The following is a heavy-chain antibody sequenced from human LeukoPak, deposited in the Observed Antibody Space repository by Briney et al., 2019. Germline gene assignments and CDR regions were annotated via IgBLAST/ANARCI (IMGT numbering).Heavy chain of an antibody. J-gene: IGHJ3*02. Sequence: GGSLRLSCAASGFTFSSYSMNWVRQAPGKGLEWVSGISWNSGSIGYADSVKGRFTISRDNAKNSLYLQINSLRAEDTAVYYCYSYFDAFDIWGQGTMVTVSS. CDR2: ISWNSGSI. CDR3: YSYFDAFDI. D-gene: IGHD4-11*01. CDR1: GFTFSSYS. V-gene: IGHV3-48*04.